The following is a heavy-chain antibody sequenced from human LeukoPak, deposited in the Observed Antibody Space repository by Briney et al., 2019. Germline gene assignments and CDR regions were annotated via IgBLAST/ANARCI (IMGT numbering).Heavy chain of an antibody. V-gene: IGHV1-8*01. D-gene: IGHD3-22*01. Sequence: ASVKVSCKAPGYTFTSYVINWVRQATGQGLEWMGWMNPNSGNTGYAQKFQGRVTMTRNTSINTAYMELSSLRSEDTAVYYCARGPERYSDSSGSAYFQHWGQGTLVTASS. CDR3: ARGPERYSDSSGSAYFQH. J-gene: IGHJ1*01. CDR1: GYTFTSYV. CDR2: MNPNSGNT.